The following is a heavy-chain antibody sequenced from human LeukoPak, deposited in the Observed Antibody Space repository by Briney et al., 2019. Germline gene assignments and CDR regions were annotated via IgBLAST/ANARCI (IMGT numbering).Heavy chain of an antibody. CDR1: GFTFSSYS. D-gene: IGHD5-18*01. V-gene: IGHV3-48*04. CDR2: ISTSGSTI. CDR3: ARDGPGYSFDY. Sequence: QPGGSLRLSCAASGFTFSSYSMNWVRQAPGMGLEWVSCISTSGSTIYYAESVKGRLTISRDNARNSLYLQMNSLRAEDTAIYYCARDGPGYSFDYWGQGTLVTVSS. J-gene: IGHJ4*02.